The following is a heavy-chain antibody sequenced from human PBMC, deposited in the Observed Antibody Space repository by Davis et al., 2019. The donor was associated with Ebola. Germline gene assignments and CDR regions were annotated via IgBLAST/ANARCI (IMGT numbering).Heavy chain of an antibody. CDR3: ARDDGIRTTDY. CDR2: INRDGSDK. D-gene: IGHD1-1*01. J-gene: IGHJ4*02. CDR1: GFTFSSYW. Sequence: GGSLRLSCAASGFTFSSYWMSWVRQTPGKGLEWVANINRDGSDKYYVDSVRGRFTISRDNAKNSLFLQMNSLRAEDSAVYYCARDDGIRTTDYWGQGTLVSVSS. V-gene: IGHV3-7*03.